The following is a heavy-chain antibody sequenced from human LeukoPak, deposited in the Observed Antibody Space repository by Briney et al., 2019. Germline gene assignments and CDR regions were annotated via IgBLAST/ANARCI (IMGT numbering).Heavy chain of an antibody. CDR2: ISAYNGNT. V-gene: IGHV1-18*01. J-gene: IGHJ4*02. D-gene: IGHD3-16*01. Sequence: ASVKVSCKASGYTFTSYGISWVRQAPGQGLEWMGWISAYNGNTNYAQKLQGRVTMTTDTSTSTAYMELRSRRSDDTAVYYCARRVIYDYVWGSPPAFDYWGQGTLVTVSS. CDR3: ARRVIYDYVWGSPPAFDY. CDR1: GYTFTSYG.